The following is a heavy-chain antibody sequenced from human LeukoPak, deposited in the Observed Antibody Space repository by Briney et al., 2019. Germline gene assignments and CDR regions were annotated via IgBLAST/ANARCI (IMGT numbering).Heavy chain of an antibody. CDR3: ARPLVRGVNSYYFYMDV. Sequence: SETLSLTCTVSGGSISSYYWSWIRQPPGKGLEWIGSIYHSGSTYYNPSLKSRVTMSVDTSKNQFSLRLSSVTAADTAVYYCARPLVRGVNSYYFYMDVWGKGATVTISS. CDR1: GGSISSYY. D-gene: IGHD3-10*01. CDR2: IYHSGST. V-gene: IGHV4-59*01. J-gene: IGHJ6*03.